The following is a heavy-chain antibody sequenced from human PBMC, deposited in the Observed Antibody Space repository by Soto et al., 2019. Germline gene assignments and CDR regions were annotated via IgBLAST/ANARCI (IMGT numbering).Heavy chain of an antibody. V-gene: IGHV3-15*07. J-gene: IGHJ4*01. CDR2: IKSTIDGGTT. CDR3: TTDSYSTIIIVRFDY. D-gene: IGHD3-22*01. CDR1: GFPFPNAW. Sequence: EVQLVESGGGLVKPGGSLRLSCAASGFPFPNAWMNWVRQAPGKGLEWVGRIKSTIDGGTTDYAEPVKGRFAISRDDSNNMVYLQMNRLKIEDTAVYYCTTDSYSTIIIVRFDYWGHGTLVTVSS.